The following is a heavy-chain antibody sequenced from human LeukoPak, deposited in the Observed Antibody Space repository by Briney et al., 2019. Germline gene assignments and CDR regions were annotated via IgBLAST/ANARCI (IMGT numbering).Heavy chain of an antibody. V-gene: IGHV4-4*07. Sequence: PSETLSLTCTVSGGSISSYYWSWIRQPAGKGLEWIGRIYTSGSTNYNPSLKSRVTMSVDTSKNQFSLKLSSVTAADTAVYYCARNGLDYLLLPYFDYWGQGTLVTVSS. CDR2: IYTSGST. CDR1: GGSISSYY. CDR3: ARNGLDYLLLPYFDY. D-gene: IGHD2-2*01. J-gene: IGHJ4*02.